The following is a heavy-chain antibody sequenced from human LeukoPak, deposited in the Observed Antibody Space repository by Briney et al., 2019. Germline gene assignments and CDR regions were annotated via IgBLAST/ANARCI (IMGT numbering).Heavy chain of an antibody. CDR1: GYTFTSYG. CDR2: ISAYNGNT. D-gene: IGHD2-15*01. CDR3: ARDIGYCSGGSCYLVFDY. J-gene: IGHJ4*02. Sequence: GASVKVSCKASGYTFTSYGISWVRQAPGQGLEWMGWISAYNGNTNYAQKLQGRVTMTTDTSTSTAYMELRSLRSDDTAVYYCARDIGYCSGGSCYLVFDYWGQGTLVTVSS. V-gene: IGHV1-18*01.